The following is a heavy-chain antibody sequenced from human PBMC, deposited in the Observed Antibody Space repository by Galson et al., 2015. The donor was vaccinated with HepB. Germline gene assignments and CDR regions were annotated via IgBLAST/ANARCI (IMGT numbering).Heavy chain of an antibody. J-gene: IGHJ4*02. Sequence: SVKVSCKASGGTFSSYVISWVRQAPGQGLEWMGRIIPILGIANYAQKFQGRVTITADKSTSTAYMELSSLRSEDTAVYYCARDLFGDYDILTVYPPLDYWCQGTLVTVSS. CDR3: ARDLFGDYDILTVYPPLDY. CDR2: IIPILGIA. D-gene: IGHD3-9*01. V-gene: IGHV1-69*04. CDR1: GGTFSSYV.